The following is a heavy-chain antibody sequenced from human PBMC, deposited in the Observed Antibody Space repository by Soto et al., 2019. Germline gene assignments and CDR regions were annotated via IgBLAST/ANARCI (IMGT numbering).Heavy chain of an antibody. CDR3: ARGGGEMTKHKPYIY. CDR1: GGSFSSYA. CDR2: IIPIFGTA. D-gene: IGHD3-16*01. Sequence: SVKVSCKASGGSFSSYAISWVRQAPGQGLEWMGGIIPIFGTANYALKFQGRVRITADISTSTVYMEVSRLRFEDTAMYYCARGGGEMTKHKPYIYWGQGTMVTVYS. J-gene: IGHJ4*02. V-gene: IGHV1-69*06.